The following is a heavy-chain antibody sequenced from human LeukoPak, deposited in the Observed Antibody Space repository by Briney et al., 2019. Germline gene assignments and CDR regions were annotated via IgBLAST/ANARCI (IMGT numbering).Heavy chain of an antibody. V-gene: IGHV4-34*01. J-gene: IGHJ5*02. CDR3: ARAAEYSSSSGDDWFDP. CDR1: GGSFSGYY. D-gene: IGHD6-6*01. CDR2: INHSGST. Sequence: SETLSLTCAVYGGSFSGYYWSWIRQPPGKGLEWIGEINHSGSTNYNPSLKSRVTISVDTSKNQFSLKLSSVTAADTAVYYCARAAEYSSSSGDDWFDPWGQGTLVTVSS.